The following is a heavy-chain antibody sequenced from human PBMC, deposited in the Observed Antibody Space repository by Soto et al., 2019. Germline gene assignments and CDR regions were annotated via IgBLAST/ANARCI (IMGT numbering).Heavy chain of an antibody. J-gene: IGHJ4*02. CDR2: ISAHNGNT. V-gene: IGHV1-18*01. CDR3: ARGRYGDY. CDR1: GYAFTTYG. Sequence: QVHLVQSGAEVKKPGASVKVSCKGSGYAFTTYGITWVRQAPGQGLEWMGWISAHNGNTNYAQKLQGRVTVTRDTSTSTAYMEMRSLRSDDTAVYYCARGRYGDYWGQGALVTVTS. D-gene: IGHD1-1*01.